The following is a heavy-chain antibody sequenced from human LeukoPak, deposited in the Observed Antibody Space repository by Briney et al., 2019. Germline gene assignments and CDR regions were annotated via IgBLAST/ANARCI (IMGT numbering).Heavy chain of an antibody. V-gene: IGHV3-20*04. D-gene: IGHD2-15*01. J-gene: IGHJ3*02. CDR2: INWNGGST. CDR1: GFTFDDYG. Sequence: GGSLRLSCAASGFTFDDYGMSWVRQAPGKGLEWVSGINWNGGSTGYADSVKGRFTISRDNSKNTLYLQMNSLRAEDTAVYYCANYCSGGSCAFDIWGQGTMVTVSS. CDR3: ANYCSGGSCAFDI.